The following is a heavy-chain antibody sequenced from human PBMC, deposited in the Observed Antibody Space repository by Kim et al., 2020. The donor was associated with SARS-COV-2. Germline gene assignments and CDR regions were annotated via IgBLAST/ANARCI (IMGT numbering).Heavy chain of an antibody. V-gene: IGHV3-64D*06. CDR3: VKDSGGLVRDFDY. D-gene: IGHD6-19*01. J-gene: IGHJ4*02. Sequence: YYADSVKGIFTITRNNSKNTLYLQMGSLRAEDTAVYYCVKDSGGLVRDFDYWGQGTLVTVAS.